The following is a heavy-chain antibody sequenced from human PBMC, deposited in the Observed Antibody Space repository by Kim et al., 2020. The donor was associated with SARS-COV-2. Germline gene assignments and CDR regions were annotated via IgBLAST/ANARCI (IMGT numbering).Heavy chain of an antibody. V-gene: IGHV4-39*01. J-gene: IGHJ3*02. CDR2: T. Sequence: TYHHPSLKSRVTISVDTSKNQFSLKLSSVTAADTAVYYCARRTTADAFDIWGQGTMVTVSS. D-gene: IGHD4-17*01. CDR3: ARRTTADAFDI.